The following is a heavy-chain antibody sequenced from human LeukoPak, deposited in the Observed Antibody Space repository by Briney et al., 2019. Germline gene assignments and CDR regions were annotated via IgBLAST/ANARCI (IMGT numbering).Heavy chain of an antibody. J-gene: IGHJ4*02. Sequence: SETLSLTCTVSGGSISSSTYSWGWIRQPPGKGLEWIGSIYYSRSTYYNPSLKSRVTISVGTSKNQFSLRLSSVTAADTAVYYCARRVGYTPFDYWGQGTLVTVSS. D-gene: IGHD5-12*01. V-gene: IGHV4-39*01. CDR1: GGSISSSTYS. CDR3: ARRVGYTPFDY. CDR2: IYYSRST.